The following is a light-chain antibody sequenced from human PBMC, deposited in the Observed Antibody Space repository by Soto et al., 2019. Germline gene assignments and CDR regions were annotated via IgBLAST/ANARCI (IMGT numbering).Light chain of an antibody. CDR2: GAS. CDR3: QQDNNWPPLT. Sequence: EIVMTQSPATLSLSPGERATLSCRASQSVSSNLAWYQQRPGQAPRLLIYGASTRATGIPARFSGRGFGTEFTLIINSLQSEDFTVYYCQQDNNWPPLTFGGGTKVEIK. CDR1: QSVSSN. V-gene: IGKV3-15*01. J-gene: IGKJ4*01.